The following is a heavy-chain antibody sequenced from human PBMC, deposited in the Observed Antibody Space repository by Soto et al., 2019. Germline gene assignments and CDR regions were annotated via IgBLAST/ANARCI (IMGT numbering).Heavy chain of an antibody. D-gene: IGHD1-26*01. Sequence: GESLKISCQASGYSFTTYWISWVRQMPGKGLECMGRIDPTDSYTDYGPSFEGHVTMSVDRSINTAYLEWSSLKASDTAMYYCNKYSGSLSIPAALGPGTLVTVSS. V-gene: IGHV5-10-1*01. J-gene: IGHJ5*02. CDR2: IDPTDSYT. CDR3: NKYSGSLSIPAA. CDR1: GYSFTTYW.